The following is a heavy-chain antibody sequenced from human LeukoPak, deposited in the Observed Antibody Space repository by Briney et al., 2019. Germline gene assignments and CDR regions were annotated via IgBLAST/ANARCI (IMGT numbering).Heavy chain of an antibody. Sequence: GGSLRLSCAASGFTFSNHWMHWVRQAPGKGLVWVSRINNDGSTTYYADSVKGRFTISRDNAKNTLYLQLNSLRAEDTAVYYCVREVGANEAYYFDYWGQGTLVTVSS. CDR3: VREVGANEAYYFDY. D-gene: IGHD1-26*01. CDR2: INNDGSTT. V-gene: IGHV3-74*01. CDR1: GFTFSNHW. J-gene: IGHJ4*02.